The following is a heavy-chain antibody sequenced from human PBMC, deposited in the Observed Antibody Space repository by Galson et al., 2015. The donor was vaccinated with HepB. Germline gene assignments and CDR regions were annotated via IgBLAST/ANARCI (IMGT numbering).Heavy chain of an antibody. J-gene: IGHJ4*02. Sequence: SLRLSCAASGFSFSDHYMDWVRQAPGKGLEWVARSRNKANRYTTEYADSVRGRFTISRDDSKNSLYLQMNSLKTEDTAVYYCVRARGGSLDYWGQGTLVTVSS. CDR3: VRARGGSLDY. CDR1: GFSFSDHY. CDR2: SRNKANRYTT. V-gene: IGHV3-72*01. D-gene: IGHD1-26*01.